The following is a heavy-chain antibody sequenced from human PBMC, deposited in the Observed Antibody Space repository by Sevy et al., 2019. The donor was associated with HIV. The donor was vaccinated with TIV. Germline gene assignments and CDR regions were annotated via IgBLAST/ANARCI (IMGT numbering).Heavy chain of an antibody. J-gene: IGHJ4*02. CDR3: AREGQWSHPGDY. CDR2: IKEDGSEK. CDR1: GFSFSSFW. D-gene: IGHD2-15*01. Sequence: GGSLRLSCAASGFSFSSFWMSWVRQSPGKGLEWVANIKEDGSEKYYVDSVKGRFTISRDNAKNPLYLQMNSLRAEDTAVYYCAREGQWSHPGDYWGQGTLVTVSS. V-gene: IGHV3-7*01.